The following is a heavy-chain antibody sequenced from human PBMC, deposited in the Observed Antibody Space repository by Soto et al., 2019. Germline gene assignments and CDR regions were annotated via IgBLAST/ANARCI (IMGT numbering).Heavy chain of an antibody. D-gene: IGHD5-18*01. CDR1: GYTFTGYY. Sequence: ASVKVSCKASGYTFTGYYMHWVRQAPGQGLEWMGWINPNSGGTNYAQKFQGWVTMTRDTSISTAYMELSRLRSDDTAVYYCARGGRGYSYGWTYYYYGMDVWGQGTTVTV. CDR2: INPNSGGT. V-gene: IGHV1-2*04. J-gene: IGHJ6*02. CDR3: ARGGRGYSYGWTYYYYGMDV.